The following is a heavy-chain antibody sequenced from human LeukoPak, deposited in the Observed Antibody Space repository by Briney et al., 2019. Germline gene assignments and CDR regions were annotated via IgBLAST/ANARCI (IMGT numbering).Heavy chain of an antibody. D-gene: IGHD3-3*01. CDR2: ISSSDNSI. CDR1: GFTFSDYY. J-gene: IGHJ6*02. CDR3: ARGNTIFGVVIYYYYGMDV. Sequence: GGSLRLSCAASGFTFSDYYMSWIRQAPGQGPEWISYISSSDNSIFYADSVKGRFTISRDNAKNSLYLQMNSLRAEDTAVYYCARGNTIFGVVIYYYYGMDVWGQGTTVTVSS. V-gene: IGHV3-11*01.